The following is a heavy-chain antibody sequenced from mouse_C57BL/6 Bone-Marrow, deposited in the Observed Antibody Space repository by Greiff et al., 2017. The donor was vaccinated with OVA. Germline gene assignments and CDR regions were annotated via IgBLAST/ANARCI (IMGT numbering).Heavy chain of an antibody. CDR1: GYAFSSSW. D-gene: IGHD4-1*01. Sequence: QVQLKQSGPELVKPGASVKISCKASGYAFSSSWMNWVKQRPGKGLGWIGRIYPGDGDTNYNGKFKGTATLTADKSSSTAYMQLSSLKSEVSAVYCVAREAANWPDYWGQGTTLTVSS. CDR2: IYPGDGDT. V-gene: IGHV1-82*01. J-gene: IGHJ2*01. CDR3: AREAANWPDY.